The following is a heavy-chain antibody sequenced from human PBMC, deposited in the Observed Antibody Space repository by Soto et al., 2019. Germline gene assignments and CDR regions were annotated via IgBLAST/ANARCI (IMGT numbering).Heavy chain of an antibody. V-gene: IGHV1-69*02. D-gene: IGHD2-15*01. CDR1: GGTFSSYT. CDR2: IIPILGIA. J-gene: IGHJ5*02. CDR3: AARQKVAATPAWFDP. Sequence: QVQLVQSGAEVQKPGSSVKVSCKASGGTFSSYTISWVRQAPGQGLEWMGRIIPILGIANYAQKFQGRVTITADKSTSTAYMELSSLRSEDTAVYYCAARQKVAATPAWFDPWGQGTLVTVSS.